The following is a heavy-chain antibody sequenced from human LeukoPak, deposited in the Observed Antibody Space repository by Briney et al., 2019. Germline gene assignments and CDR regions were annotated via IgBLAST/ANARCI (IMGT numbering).Heavy chain of an antibody. CDR1: GFTFSSYA. CDR3: ARTPRNPYGSGSYSDAFDI. CDR2: ISYDGSNK. V-gene: IGHV3-30*04. J-gene: IGHJ3*02. Sequence: GGSLRLSCAASGFTFSSYAMHWVRQAPGKGLEWVAVISYDGSNKYYADSVKGRFTISRDNSKNTLYLQMNSLRAEDTAVYYCARTPRNPYGSGSYSDAFDIWGQGTMVTVSS. D-gene: IGHD3-10*01.